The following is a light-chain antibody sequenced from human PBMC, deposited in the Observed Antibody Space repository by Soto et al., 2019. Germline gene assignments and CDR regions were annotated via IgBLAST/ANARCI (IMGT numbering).Light chain of an antibody. CDR3: QQSKSFPLT. Sequence: IQLTKSPSSLSASIGDRVTITCRASQDINSWLTWYQQKPGKAPKVLIYIASRLQPGVPSRFSGRGSGTDFSLTISNLQPEDFATYFCQQSKSFPLTFGGGTKVDIK. V-gene: IGKV1-12*01. CDR2: IAS. CDR1: QDINSW. J-gene: IGKJ4*01.